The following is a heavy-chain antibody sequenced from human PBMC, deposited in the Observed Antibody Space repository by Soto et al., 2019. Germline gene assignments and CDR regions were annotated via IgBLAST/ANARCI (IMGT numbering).Heavy chain of an antibody. J-gene: IGHJ4*02. D-gene: IGHD3-10*01. CDR1: AGSITSDEYY. CDR3: ARRPTGSGSSFFDY. CDR2: IHHTGST. V-gene: IGHV4-31*03. Sequence: SETLSLTCTVSAGSITSDEYYWNWIRYRPGKGLEWIGFIHHTGSTFYNPSLESRASICIDTSESQFSLNLASVTVADTAVYYCARRPTGSGSSFFDYWGPGTLVTVSS.